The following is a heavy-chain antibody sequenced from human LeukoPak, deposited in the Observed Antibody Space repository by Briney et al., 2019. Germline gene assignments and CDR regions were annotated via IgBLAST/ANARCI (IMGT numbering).Heavy chain of an antibody. V-gene: IGHV3-7*01. J-gene: IGHJ4*02. CDR1: GVSFGSYW. D-gene: IGHD3-22*01. CDR3: AIPSSYDGSRYYHAY. Sequence: PGGSLRLPCAASGVSFGSYWVTWVRQAPGKGLEWVANIGQDGTETVYVGSVKGRFTISRDNARKLLFLQMNSLRADDTAVYYCAIPSSYDGSRYYHAYWGQGTLVSVSS. CDR2: IGQDGTET.